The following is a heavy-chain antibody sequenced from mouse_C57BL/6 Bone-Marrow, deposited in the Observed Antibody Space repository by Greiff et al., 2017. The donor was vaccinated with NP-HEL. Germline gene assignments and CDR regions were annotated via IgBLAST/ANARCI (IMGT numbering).Heavy chain of an antibody. D-gene: IGHD1-1*01. Sequence: VQLQQSGPGLVQPSQSLSITCTVSGFSLTSYGVHWVRQSPGQGLEWLGVIWSGGGTDYNAAFISSLSISKDNSKSQVFFKMNSLQADDTAIYYCARNEIPYYYGSRGWYFDVWGTGTTVTVSS. V-gene: IGHV2-2*01. CDR1: GFSLTSYG. CDR2: IWSGGGT. CDR3: ARNEIPYYYGSRGWYFDV. J-gene: IGHJ1*03.